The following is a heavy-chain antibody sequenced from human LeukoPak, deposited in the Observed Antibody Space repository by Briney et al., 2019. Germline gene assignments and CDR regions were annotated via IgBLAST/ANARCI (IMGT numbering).Heavy chain of an antibody. CDR2: IYTSGST. CDR3: ATITYYYGSGAFDI. CDR1: GGSISSGSYY. V-gene: IGHV4-61*02. D-gene: IGHD3-10*01. J-gene: IGHJ3*02. Sequence: SETLSLTCTVSGGSISSGSYYWSWIRQPAGKGLEWIGRIYTSGSTNYNPSLKSRVTISVDTSKNQFSLKRSSVTAADTAVYYCATITYYYGSGAFDIWGQGTMVTVSS.